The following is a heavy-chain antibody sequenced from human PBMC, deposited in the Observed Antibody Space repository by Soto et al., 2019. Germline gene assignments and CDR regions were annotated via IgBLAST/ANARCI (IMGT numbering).Heavy chain of an antibody. V-gene: IGHV3-33*01. J-gene: IGHJ3*02. CDR2: IWYDGSNK. CDR1: GFTFSSYG. D-gene: IGHD3-22*01. CDR3: ARGGFGYDSSEAHDAFDT. Sequence: GGSLRLSCAASGFTFSSYGMHWVRQAPGKGLEWVAVIWYDGSNKYYADSVKGRFTISRDNSKNTLYLQMNSLRAEDTAVYYCARGGFGYDSSEAHDAFDTWGQGTMFTVSS.